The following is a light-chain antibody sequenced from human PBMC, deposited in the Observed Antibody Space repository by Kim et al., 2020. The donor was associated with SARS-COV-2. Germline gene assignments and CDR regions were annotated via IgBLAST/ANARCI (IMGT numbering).Light chain of an antibody. Sequence: ASVGDRVTSTCRASQGISTYLAWYQQKPGKAPNLLIYDATTLQRGVPSRFSGGGSGTDFTLTISSLQPEDFATYYCQQLNSFPPVFGPGTKVDIK. V-gene: IGKV1-9*01. CDR1: QGISTY. CDR3: QQLNSFPPV. CDR2: DAT. J-gene: IGKJ3*01.